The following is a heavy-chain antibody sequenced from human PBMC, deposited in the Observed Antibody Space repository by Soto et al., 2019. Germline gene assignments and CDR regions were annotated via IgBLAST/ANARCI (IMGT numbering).Heavy chain of an antibody. CDR2: INPKTGGT. D-gene: IGHD6-6*01. J-gene: IGHJ4*02. Sequence: ASVKISCQSSGYTFPGCYRHWMRQAPGQGLEWIGWINPKTGGTNYAEKFQGRVTMTRDTPISTAYMELSGLRSDDTALFFCASETKKSSSFIESWGQGTLVTVSP. CDR3: ASETKKSSSFIES. CDR1: GYTFPGCY. V-gene: IGHV1-2*02.